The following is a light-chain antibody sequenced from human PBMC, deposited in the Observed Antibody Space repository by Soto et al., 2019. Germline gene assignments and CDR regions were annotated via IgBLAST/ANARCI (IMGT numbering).Light chain of an antibody. Sequence: QSVLTQPPSVSGAPGQRVTISCTGSNSNIGAGYDVHWYQQLPGTAPKLLIYGNSNRPSGVTDRFSGSKSGTSASLAITGLRPEDEAVYYCQSNDTSLSGYVFGTGTKLTVL. CDR2: GNS. V-gene: IGLV1-40*01. CDR3: QSNDTSLSGYV. CDR1: NSNIGAGYD. J-gene: IGLJ1*01.